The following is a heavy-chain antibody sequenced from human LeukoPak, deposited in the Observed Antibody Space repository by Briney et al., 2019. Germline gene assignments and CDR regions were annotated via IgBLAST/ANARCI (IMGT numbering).Heavy chain of an antibody. D-gene: IGHD3-10*01. CDR1: GFTVSNNY. J-gene: IGHJ6*02. CDR3: VKDHLYGSGSYFLYYYYYYYGMDV. CDR2: ISSNGGST. V-gene: IGHV3-64D*06. Sequence: GGSLRLSCAASGFTVSNNYMTWVRQAPGKGLEYVSAISSNGGSTYYADSVKGRFTISRDNSKNTLYLQMSSLRAEDTAVYYCVKDHLYGSGSYFLYYYYYYYGMDVWGQGTTVTVSS.